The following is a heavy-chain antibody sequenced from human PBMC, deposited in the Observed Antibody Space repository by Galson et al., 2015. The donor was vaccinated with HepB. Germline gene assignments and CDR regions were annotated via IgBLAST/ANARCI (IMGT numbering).Heavy chain of an antibody. D-gene: IGHD2-15*01. CDR1: GYTFSSYS. CDR3: TRGAHVGVVGGIQNNRFDP. J-gene: IGHJ5*02. Sequence: SVKVSCKASGYTFSSYSITWVRQAPGQGLEWMGWINPHNRDTKYARKLQGRVTMTTDTFTSTAYMELRSLRSDDTAVYYCTRGAHVGVVGGIQNNRFDPWGQGTLVTVSS. CDR2: INPHNRDT. V-gene: IGHV1-18*01.